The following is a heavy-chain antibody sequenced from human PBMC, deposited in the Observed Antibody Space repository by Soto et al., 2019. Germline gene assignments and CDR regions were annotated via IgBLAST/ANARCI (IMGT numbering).Heavy chain of an antibody. Sequence: GGSLRLSCAASGFTFSSYAMSWVRQAPGKGLEWVSAISGSGGSTYYADSVKGRFTISRDNSKNTLYLQMNSLRAEDTAVYYCAKDDDILTGYYGPPGYWGQGTLVTVSS. D-gene: IGHD3-9*01. V-gene: IGHV3-23*01. J-gene: IGHJ4*02. CDR1: GFTFSSYA. CDR3: AKDDDILTGYYGPPGY. CDR2: ISGSGGST.